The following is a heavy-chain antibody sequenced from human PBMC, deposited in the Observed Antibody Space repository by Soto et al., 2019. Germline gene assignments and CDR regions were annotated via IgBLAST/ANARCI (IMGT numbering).Heavy chain of an antibody. Sequence: SVKVSCKASGGTFSSYAISWVRQAPGQGLEWMGGIIPIFGTANYAQKFQGRVTITADESTSTAYMELSRLRSDDTAVYYCARGATPLITMIVVVGAFDIWGQGTMVTVSS. D-gene: IGHD3-22*01. CDR1: GGTFSSYA. J-gene: IGHJ3*02. CDR2: IIPIFGTA. V-gene: IGHV1-69*13. CDR3: ARGATPLITMIVVVGAFDI.